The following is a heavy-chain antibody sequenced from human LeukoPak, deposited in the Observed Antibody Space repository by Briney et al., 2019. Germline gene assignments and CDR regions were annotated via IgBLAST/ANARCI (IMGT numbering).Heavy chain of an antibody. V-gene: IGHV1-46*01. CDR2: INPSGGST. J-gene: IGHJ4*02. D-gene: IGHD4-23*01. CDR3: ATAKFGGNSYFDY. Sequence: ASVKVSCKASGYTFTSYFIHWVRQAPGPGLEWMGIINPSGGSTNYAQKFQGRVTMTRDTSTSTVYMELSSLRSEDTAVYYCATAKFGGNSYFDYWGQGTLVTVSS. CDR1: GYTFTSYF.